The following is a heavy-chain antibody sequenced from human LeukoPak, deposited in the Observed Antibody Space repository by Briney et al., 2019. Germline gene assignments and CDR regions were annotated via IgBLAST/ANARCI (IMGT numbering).Heavy chain of an antibody. CDR1: GGSFSGYY. D-gene: IGHD1-7*01. CDR2: INHSGST. Sequence: SETLSLTCAVYGGSFSGYYWSWIRQPPGKGLEWIGEINHSGSTNYNPSLKSRVTISVDTSKNQFSLKLSSVTAADTVVYYCARDHWNYHYFDYWGQGTLVTVSS. J-gene: IGHJ4*02. CDR3: ARDHWNYHYFDY. V-gene: IGHV4-34*01.